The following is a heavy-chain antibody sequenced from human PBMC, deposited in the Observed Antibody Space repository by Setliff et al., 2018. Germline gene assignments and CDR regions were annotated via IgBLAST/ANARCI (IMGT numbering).Heavy chain of an antibody. CDR1: GYSISNDYF. Sequence: PSETLSLTCTVSGYSISNDYFWGWIQQPPGKGLEWIGSIYHSGSTSYYPSLKSRVTISVDTSKYQFSLNLSSVTAADTAVYYCAKHRSYFDYWGQGTLVTVST. J-gene: IGHJ4*02. CDR3: AKHRSYFDY. CDR2: IYHSGST. V-gene: IGHV4-38-2*02.